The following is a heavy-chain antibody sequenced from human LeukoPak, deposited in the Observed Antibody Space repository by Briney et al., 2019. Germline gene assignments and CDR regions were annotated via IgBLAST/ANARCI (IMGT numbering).Heavy chain of an antibody. CDR3: ARQVTHDH. J-gene: IGHJ4*02. CDR2: ISTSGSLI. V-gene: IGHV3-48*03. D-gene: IGHD3-10*01. Sequence: PGGSLRLSCAASGFTFSSYEMNWVRQGSGKGLEWVSYISTSGSLIYYADSVKGRFTISRDNAKNSLYLQMDSLRAEDTAVYYCARQVTHDHWGQGTLVTVSS. CDR1: GFTFSSYE.